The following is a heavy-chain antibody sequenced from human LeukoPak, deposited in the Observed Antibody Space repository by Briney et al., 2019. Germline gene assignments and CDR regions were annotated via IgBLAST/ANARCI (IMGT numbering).Heavy chain of an antibody. Sequence: GGSLRLSCAASGFTFDDYGMSWVRQAPGKGLEWVSGINWNGGSTGYADSVKGRFTISRDNAKNSLYLQMNSLRAEDTAVYYCARISVISTFRSPKYYFDYWGQGTLVTVSS. V-gene: IGHV3-20*04. D-gene: IGHD2/OR15-2a*01. CDR2: INWNGGST. CDR1: GFTFDDYG. CDR3: ARISVISTFRSPKYYFDY. J-gene: IGHJ4*02.